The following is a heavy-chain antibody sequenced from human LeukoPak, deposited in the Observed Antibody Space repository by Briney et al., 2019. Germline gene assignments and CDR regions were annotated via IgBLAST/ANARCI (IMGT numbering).Heavy chain of an antibody. D-gene: IGHD6-19*01. V-gene: IGHV3-13*01. Sequence: GGSLRLSCAASGFTFIDYDMHWVRQVIGKGLEWVSAIGIRGDTHYSGSVKGRFTISRGNAESSLYLQMNSLRAEDTAVYYCARGGIQVSGIDEFDYWGQGTLVTVSS. J-gene: IGHJ4*02. CDR2: IGIRGDT. CDR3: ARGGIQVSGIDEFDY. CDR1: GFTFIDYD.